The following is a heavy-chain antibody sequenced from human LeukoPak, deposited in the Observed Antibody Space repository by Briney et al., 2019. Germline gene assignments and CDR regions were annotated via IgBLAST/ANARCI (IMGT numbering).Heavy chain of an antibody. CDR1: GFMVKTYA. D-gene: IGHD3-10*01. CDR2: NRGTGDLT. V-gene: IGHV3-23*01. CDR3: AKDRPFGSGSFDGMFDY. J-gene: IGHJ4*02. Sequence: PGGSLRLSCAVAGFMVKTYAMSSIRQAPGNGLEWGSGNRGTGDLTYYADSVNGQFTISRDTSTNTLFLQMDSLRFEDTAVYYCAKDRPFGSGSFDGMFDYWGQGSLVTVSS.